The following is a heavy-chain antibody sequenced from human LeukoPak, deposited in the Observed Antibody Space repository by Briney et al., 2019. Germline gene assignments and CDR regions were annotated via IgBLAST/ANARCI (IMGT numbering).Heavy chain of an antibody. J-gene: IGHJ4*02. CDR1: GGSISSYY. Sequence: NTSETLSLTCTVSGGSISSYYWSWIRQPPGKGLEWIGYIYYSGSTNYNPSLKRRVTISVDTSKNQFSLKLSSVTAADTAVYYCARSMVQVGAYYWGQGTLVTVSS. CDR3: ARSMVQVGAYY. D-gene: IGHD3-10*01. V-gene: IGHV4-59*01. CDR2: IYYSGST.